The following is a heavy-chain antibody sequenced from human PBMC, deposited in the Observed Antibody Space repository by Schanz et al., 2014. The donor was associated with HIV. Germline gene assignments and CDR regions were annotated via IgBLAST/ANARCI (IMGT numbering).Heavy chain of an antibody. CDR3: ARVHSASSRFRYLFGMDV. V-gene: IGHV3-9*01. CDR2: ISWNNLNL. Sequence: VQLQESGPGLVKPSQTLSLTCTVSGGSISSGGYYWSWIRQPPGKGLEWVSGISWNNLNLAYADSVKGRFTISRDNAKNSLYLQMKSLRAEDTAVYFCARVHSASSRFRYLFGMDVWGRGTTVIVSS. CDR1: GGSISSGGYY. D-gene: IGHD1-26*01. J-gene: IGHJ6*02.